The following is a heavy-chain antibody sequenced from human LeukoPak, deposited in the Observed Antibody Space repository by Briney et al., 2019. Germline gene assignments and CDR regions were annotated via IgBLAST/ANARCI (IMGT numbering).Heavy chain of an antibody. CDR2: IKQDGSEK. Sequence: AGGSLRLSCAASGFTFSSYWMSWVRQAPGKGLEWVANIKQDGSEKYYVDSVKGRFTISRDNAKNSLYLQMNSLRAEDTAVYYCARDRYSSALLGAFDIWGQGTMVTVSS. CDR3: ARDRYSSALLGAFDI. CDR1: GFTFSSYW. V-gene: IGHV3-7*01. J-gene: IGHJ3*02. D-gene: IGHD6-19*01.